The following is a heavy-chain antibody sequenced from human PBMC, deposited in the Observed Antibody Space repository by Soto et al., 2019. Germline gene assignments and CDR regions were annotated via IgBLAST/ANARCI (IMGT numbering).Heavy chain of an antibody. D-gene: IGHD5-18*01. CDR1: GGSISSSSYY. J-gene: IGHJ4*02. Sequence: PSETLSLTXTVSGGSISSSSYYWSWIRQPPGEGLEWIGYIYYNGSAYYNPSLMSRVTMSVDTSKNEFSLNLDSVTAADTAVYFCASELSRYRYGPGEVYWGQGTLVTVSS. V-gene: IGHV4-30-4*01. CDR2: IYYNGSA. CDR3: ASELSRYRYGPGEVY.